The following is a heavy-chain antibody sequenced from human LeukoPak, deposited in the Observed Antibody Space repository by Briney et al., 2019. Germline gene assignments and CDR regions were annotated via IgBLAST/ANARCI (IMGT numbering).Heavy chain of an antibody. Sequence: GGSLTLTFAASGFTYSNYAMHWLRQAPGKELEWVSLISSDETYKCYSDSLKGLLNISRDNSKNTLYLQLNILRDEDTAVYYCARDSTYVYDSGSSGTHYFDNWCQGKLVIVFS. CDR2: ISSDETYK. CDR1: GFTYSNYA. D-gene: IGHD3-10*01. J-gene: IGHJ4*02. CDR3: ARDSTYVYDSGSSGTHYFDN. V-gene: IGHV3-30*01.